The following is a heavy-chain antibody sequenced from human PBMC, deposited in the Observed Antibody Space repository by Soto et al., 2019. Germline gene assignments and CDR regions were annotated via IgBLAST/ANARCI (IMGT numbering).Heavy chain of an antibody. D-gene: IGHD3-10*01. CDR2: VYRSGTT. J-gene: IGHJ4*02. CDR1: GGSISSSKYY. Sequence: QLQVQESGPGLVKPSETLSLTCTVSGGSISSSKYYWGWIRQPPGKGLEWIGIVYRSGTTYYNPSRKSRVNISVDTSKNQLSLKLSSVTATDTAVYYCARRIYGSGNDWGQGTLVTVSS. V-gene: IGHV4-39*01. CDR3: ARRIYGSGND.